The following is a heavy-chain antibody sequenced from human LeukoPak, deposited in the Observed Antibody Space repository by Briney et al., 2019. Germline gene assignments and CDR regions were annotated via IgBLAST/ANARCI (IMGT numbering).Heavy chain of an antibody. D-gene: IGHD3-10*01. CDR1: GGSFSSYC. V-gene: IGHV4-59*01. Sequence: PSETLSLTCAVYGGSFSSYCWSWIRQPPGKGLEWIGYIYYSGSTNYNPSLKSRVTISADTSKNQFSLKLSSVTAADTAVYYCARLYYGSGNAFDYWGQGTLVTV. J-gene: IGHJ4*02. CDR3: ARLYYGSGNAFDY. CDR2: IYYSGST.